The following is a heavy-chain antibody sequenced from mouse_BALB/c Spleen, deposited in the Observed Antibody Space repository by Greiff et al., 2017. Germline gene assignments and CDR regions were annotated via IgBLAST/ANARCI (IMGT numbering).Heavy chain of an antibody. V-gene: IGHV1-4*02. CDR2: INPSSGYT. CDR3: ARGIYGNYVPFDY. CDR1: GYTFTSYT. J-gene: IGHJ2*01. D-gene: IGHD2-1*01. Sequence: QVQLQQSAAELARPGASVKMSCKASGYTFTSYTMHWVKQRPGQGLEWIGYINPSSGYTEYNQKFKDKTTLTADKSSSTAYMQLSSLTSEDSAVYYCARGIYGNYVPFDYWGQGTTLTVSS.